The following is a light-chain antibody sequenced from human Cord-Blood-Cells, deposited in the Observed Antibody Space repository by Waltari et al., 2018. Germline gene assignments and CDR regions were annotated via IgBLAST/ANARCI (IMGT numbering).Light chain of an antibody. Sequence: QSALTQPASVSGSPGQSITIHCTGTSRDVGSYNLVSWYQQHPGKAPKLMIYEVSKLPSGVSNRFSGSKSGNTASLTISGLQAEDEADYYCCSYAGSSTVVFGGGTKLTVL. CDR2: EVS. V-gene: IGLV2-23*02. J-gene: IGLJ2*01. CDR1: SRDVGSYNL. CDR3: CSYAGSSTVV.